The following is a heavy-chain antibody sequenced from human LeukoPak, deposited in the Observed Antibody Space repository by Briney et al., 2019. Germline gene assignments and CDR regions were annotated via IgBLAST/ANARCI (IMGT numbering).Heavy chain of an antibody. V-gene: IGHV1-24*01. D-gene: IGHD1-26*01. CDR2: FDPEDGET. CDR1: GYTLTELS. Sequence: ASVKVSCKVSGYTLTELSMHWVRQAPGKGLEWMGGFDPEDGETIYAQKFQGRVTMTEDTSTDTAYMELSSLRSEDTAVYYCAPTVGATPPFDYWGQGTTVTVSS. J-gene: IGHJ4*03. CDR3: APTVGATPPFDY.